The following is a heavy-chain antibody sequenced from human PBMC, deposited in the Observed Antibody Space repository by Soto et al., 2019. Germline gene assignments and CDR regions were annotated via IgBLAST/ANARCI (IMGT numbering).Heavy chain of an antibody. CDR1: GLTFSSYA. J-gene: IGHJ2*01. D-gene: IGHD2-8*01. V-gene: IGHV3-23*01. Sequence: EVQLLESGGGLVQPGGSLRLSCPASGLTFSSYAMSWVRQAPGKGLEWGSAISGSGGSTYYADSVKGRFTISRDNSNNTLYLQMISLRAEETAVYYCAKKMEIFDLWGRGTLVTVSS. CDR3: AKKMEIFDL. CDR2: ISGSGGST.